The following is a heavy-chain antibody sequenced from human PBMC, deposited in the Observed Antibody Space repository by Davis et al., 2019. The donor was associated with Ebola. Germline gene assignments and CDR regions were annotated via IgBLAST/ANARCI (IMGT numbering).Heavy chain of an antibody. V-gene: IGHV1-3*01. J-gene: IGHJ4*02. CDR2: INAGNGNT. CDR3: ARDQGGDYSFDY. D-gene: IGHD3-16*01. CDR1: GYTFTSYA. Sequence: ASVKVSCKASGYTFTSYAMHWVRQAPGQRLEWMGWINAGNGNTKYSQKFQGRVTITRDTSASTAYMELSSLRSEDTSVYYCARDQGGDYSFDYWGQGTLVTVSS.